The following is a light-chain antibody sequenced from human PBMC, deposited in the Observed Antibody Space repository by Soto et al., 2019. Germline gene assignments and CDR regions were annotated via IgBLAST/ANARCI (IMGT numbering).Light chain of an antibody. CDR1: SSDVGRYNL. CDR3: CSYAADRIYV. V-gene: IGLV2-23*01. J-gene: IGLJ1*01. CDR2: EGS. Sequence: QSALTQPASVSGSPGQSITISCTGTSSDVGRYNLVSWYQQHPGKGPKLMIYEGSKRPSGVSNRFSASKSGNTASLTISDLQAEDEADYYCCSYAADRIYVFGLGTKLTVL.